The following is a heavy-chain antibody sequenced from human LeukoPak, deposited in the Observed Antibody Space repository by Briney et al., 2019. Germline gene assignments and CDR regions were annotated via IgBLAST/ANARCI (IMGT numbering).Heavy chain of an antibody. J-gene: IGHJ5*02. Sequence: SETLSLTCAVYGGSFSGYYWSWIRQPPGKGLEWIGEINHSGSTNYNPSLKSRVTISVDTSKNQFSLKLSSVTAADTAVYYCARDPDSSGCYRNWFDPWGQGTLVTVSS. V-gene: IGHV4-34*01. D-gene: IGHD3-22*01. CDR3: ARDPDSSGCYRNWFDP. CDR1: GGSFSGYY. CDR2: INHSGST.